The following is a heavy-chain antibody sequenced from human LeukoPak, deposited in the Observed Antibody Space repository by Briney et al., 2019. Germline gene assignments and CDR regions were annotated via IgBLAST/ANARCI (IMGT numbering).Heavy chain of an antibody. V-gene: IGHV3-66*01. CDR3: VRDGGVSGYDLLDY. CDR1: GFTVSSNY. CDR2: IYSGGST. J-gene: IGHJ4*02. Sequence: GGSLRLSCAASGFTVSSNYMSWVRQAPGKGLEWVSVIYSGGSTYYADSVKGRFTISRDNSKNTLYLQMNSLRAEDTAVYYCVRDGGVSGYDLLDYWGQGTLVTVSS. D-gene: IGHD5-12*01.